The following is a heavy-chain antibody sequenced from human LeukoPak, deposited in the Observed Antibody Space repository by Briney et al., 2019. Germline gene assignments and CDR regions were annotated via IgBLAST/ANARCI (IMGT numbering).Heavy chain of an antibody. Sequence: ASVKVSCKASGYTFTSYGISWVRQAPGQGPEWMGYISAYNGNTNYAQKVRGRVTLTTDTSTSTAYMELRSLRSDDTAVYYCARDPGAVTLEHWGQGTLVTVSS. CDR3: ARDPGAVTLEH. CDR2: ISAYNGNT. CDR1: GYTFTSYG. J-gene: IGHJ4*02. V-gene: IGHV1-18*01. D-gene: IGHD2-15*01.